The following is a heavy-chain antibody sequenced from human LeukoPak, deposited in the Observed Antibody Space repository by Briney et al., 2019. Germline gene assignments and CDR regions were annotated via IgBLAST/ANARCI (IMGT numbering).Heavy chain of an antibody. CDR2: IYYSGST. CDR1: GGSISSSSYY. Sequence: SETLSLTCTVSGGSISSSSYYWGWIRQPPGKGLEWIGSIYYSGSTYYNPSLKSRVTISVDTSKNQFSLKLSSVTAADTAVYYCARPRYSSSPFFDYWGQGTLVTVSS. D-gene: IGHD6-13*01. V-gene: IGHV4-39*01. J-gene: IGHJ4*02. CDR3: ARPRYSSSPFFDY.